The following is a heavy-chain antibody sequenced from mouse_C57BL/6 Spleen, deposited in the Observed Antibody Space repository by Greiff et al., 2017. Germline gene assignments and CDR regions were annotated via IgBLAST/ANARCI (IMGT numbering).Heavy chain of an antibody. Sequence: QVQLQQPGAELVMPGASVKLSCKASGYTFTSYWMHWVKQRPGQGLEWIGEIDPSDSYTNYNQKFKGKSTLTVDKSSSTAYMQLSSLTSEDSAVYYCARRYYGSSFYWYFDVWGTGTTATVSS. V-gene: IGHV1-69*01. CDR1: GYTFTSYW. D-gene: IGHD1-1*01. J-gene: IGHJ1*03. CDR2: IDPSDSYT. CDR3: ARRYYGSSFYWYFDV.